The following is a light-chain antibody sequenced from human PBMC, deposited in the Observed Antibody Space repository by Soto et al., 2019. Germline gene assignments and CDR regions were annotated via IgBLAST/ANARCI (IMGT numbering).Light chain of an antibody. J-gene: IGLJ1*01. V-gene: IGLV2-14*01. CDR2: EVS. CDR1: SSDVGAYNY. Sequence: QSALTQPASVSGSPGQSITISCTGTSSDVGAYNYVSWYQQHPGKAPKLMIYEVSNRPSGVSNRFSGSKSGNTASLTISGLQAEDEADYYCSSYTSSSTLEVFGTGTKLPVL. CDR3: SSYTSSSTLEV.